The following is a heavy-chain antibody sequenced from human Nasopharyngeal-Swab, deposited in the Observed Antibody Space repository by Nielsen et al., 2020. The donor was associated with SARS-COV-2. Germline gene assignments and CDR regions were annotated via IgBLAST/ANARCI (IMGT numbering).Heavy chain of an antibody. Sequence: LSLTCAASGFTFSSYAMHWVRQAPGKGLEWVAVISYDGSNKYYADSVKGRFTISRDNSKNTLYLQMNSLRAEDTAVYYCARDLGGYVGYWGQGTLVTVSS. CDR2: ISYDGSNK. CDR3: ARDLGGYVGY. V-gene: IGHV3-30-3*01. J-gene: IGHJ4*02. CDR1: GFTFSSYA. D-gene: IGHD5-12*01.